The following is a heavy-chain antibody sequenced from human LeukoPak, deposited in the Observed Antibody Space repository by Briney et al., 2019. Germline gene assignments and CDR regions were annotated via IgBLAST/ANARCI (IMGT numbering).Heavy chain of an antibody. CDR1: GFTFSGYA. CDR2: IIDSGGST. CDR3: AKEAAVAGTAGYYFDY. J-gene: IGHJ4*02. D-gene: IGHD6-19*01. Sequence: QSGGSLRLSCAASGFTFSGYAMSWVRQAPGKGLEWVSGIIDSGGSTYYADSVKGRFTISRDNSKNTLYLQIDSLRAEDTAVYYCAKEAAVAGTAGYYFDYWGQGTLVTVSS. V-gene: IGHV3-23*01.